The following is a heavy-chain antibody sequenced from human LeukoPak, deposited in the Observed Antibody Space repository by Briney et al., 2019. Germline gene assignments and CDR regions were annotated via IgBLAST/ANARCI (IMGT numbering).Heavy chain of an antibody. CDR1: GGSISSGNYF. J-gene: IGHJ5*02. Sequence: SETLSLTCTVSGGSISSGNYFWNWIRQPAGKGLEWIGRIYPSGSSNYNPSLKSRVTMSVDTSKNQFSLNVYSVTAADTAVYYCARGNIVATISTLYNWFDPWGQGTLVTVSS. V-gene: IGHV4-61*02. D-gene: IGHD5-12*01. CDR2: IYPSGSS. CDR3: ARGNIVATISTLYNWFDP.